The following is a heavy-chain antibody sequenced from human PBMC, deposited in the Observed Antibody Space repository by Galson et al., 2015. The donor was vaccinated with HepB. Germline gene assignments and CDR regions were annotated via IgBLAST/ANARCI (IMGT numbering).Heavy chain of an antibody. CDR3: ALSGGSCYGCAFDI. D-gene: IGHD2-15*01. CDR2: ISYDGSNK. CDR1: GFTFSSYG. J-gene: IGHJ3*02. V-gene: IGHV3-30*03. Sequence: SLRLSCAASGFTFSSYGMHWVRQAPGKGLEWVAVISYDGSNKYYADSVKGRFTISRDNSKNTLYLQMNSLRAEDTAVYYCALSGGSCYGCAFDIWGQGTMVTVSS.